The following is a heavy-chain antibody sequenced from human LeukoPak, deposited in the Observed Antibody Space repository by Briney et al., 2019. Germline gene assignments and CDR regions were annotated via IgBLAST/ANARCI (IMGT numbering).Heavy chain of an antibody. J-gene: IGHJ4*02. CDR2: IYHSGST. CDR1: GGSISSGGYY. V-gene: IGHV4-30-2*01. Sequence: SETLSLTCTVSGGSISSGGYYWSWIRQPPGEGLEWIGYIYHSGSTYYNPSLKSRVTISVDRSENQFSLKLSSVTAADTAVYYCARVESIAAALDYWGQGTLVTVSS. D-gene: IGHD6-13*01. CDR3: ARVESIAAALDY.